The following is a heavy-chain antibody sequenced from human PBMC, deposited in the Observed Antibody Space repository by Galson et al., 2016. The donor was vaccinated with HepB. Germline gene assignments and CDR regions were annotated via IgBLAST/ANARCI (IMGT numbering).Heavy chain of an antibody. Sequence: SLRLSCAASGFTFDDYAMHWVRQAPGKGLEWVSGISWNSGRIGYADSVKGRFTISRENAKNSLYLQMNSLRAEDTALYYCAKDIGRGSYLPGVVDIWGQGTMVTVSS. V-gene: IGHV3-9*01. CDR2: ISWNSGRI. CDR1: GFTFDDYA. D-gene: IGHD1-26*01. J-gene: IGHJ3*02. CDR3: AKDIGRGSYLPGVVDI.